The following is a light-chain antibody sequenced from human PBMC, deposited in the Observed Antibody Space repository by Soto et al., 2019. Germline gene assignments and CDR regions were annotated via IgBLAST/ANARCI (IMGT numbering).Light chain of an antibody. CDR3: SSFTSSSSPYV. CDR2: EVS. J-gene: IGLJ1*01. Sequence: QSALTQPPSASGSPGQSVTISCTGTSSDVGGYIYVSWYQQHPGKAPKLMIYEVSRRPSGVPERFSGSKSGNTASLTVSGLQAEDEADYYCSSFTSSSSPYVFGTGTKVTVL. V-gene: IGLV2-8*01. CDR1: SSDVGGYIY.